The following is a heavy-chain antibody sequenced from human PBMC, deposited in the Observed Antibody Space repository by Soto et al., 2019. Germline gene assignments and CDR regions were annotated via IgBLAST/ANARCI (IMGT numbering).Heavy chain of an antibody. D-gene: IGHD4-17*01. V-gene: IGHV4-59*01. J-gene: IGHJ3*02. CDR2: IYYSGST. CDR3: AREVDYGDRAQDAFDI. Sequence: SETLSLTCTVSGGSISSYYWSWIRQPPGKGLEWIGYIYYSGSTNYNPSLKSRVTISVDTSKNQFSLKLSSVTAADTAVYYCAREVDYGDRAQDAFDIWGQGTMVTVSS. CDR1: GGSISSYY.